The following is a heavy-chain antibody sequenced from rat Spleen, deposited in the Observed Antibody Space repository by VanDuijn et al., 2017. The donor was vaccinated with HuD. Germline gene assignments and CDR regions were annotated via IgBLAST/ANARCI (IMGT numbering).Heavy chain of an antibody. J-gene: IGHJ1*01. V-gene: IGHV5S13*01. Sequence: EVQLVESGGGFVQPGRSLKLSCAASGFTFNNYDMAWVRQAPTKGLEWVASISPSGGTTYYRDSVKGRFTISRDNTKNTLYLQMDNLRSEDTATYYCARAGYLRDWYFDFWGPGTMVTVSS. CDR3: ARAGYLRDWYFDF. CDR2: ISPSGGTT. D-gene: IGHD2-2*01. CDR1: GFTFNNYD.